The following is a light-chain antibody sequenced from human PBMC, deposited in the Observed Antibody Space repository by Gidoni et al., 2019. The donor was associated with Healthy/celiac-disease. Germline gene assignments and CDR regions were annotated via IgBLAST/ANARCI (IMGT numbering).Light chain of an antibody. CDR1: QSISSY. CDR3: QQSYSIPVA. CDR2: AAS. Sequence: DIQMTQSPSSLSASVGDRVTITCRASQSISSYLNWYQQKPGKAPNLLIYAASSLQSGVPSRFSGSGSGTDFTLNISSLQPEDFATYYCQQSYSIPVAFXXXTKVEIK. V-gene: IGKV1-39*01. J-gene: IGKJ1*01.